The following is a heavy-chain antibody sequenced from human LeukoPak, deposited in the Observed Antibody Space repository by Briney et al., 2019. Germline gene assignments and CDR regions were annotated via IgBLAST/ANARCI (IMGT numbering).Heavy chain of an antibody. CDR3: ARIGVTLKFDV. V-gene: IGHV4-61*02. D-gene: IGHD3-10*01. Sequence: PSETLSLTCTVSGGSISSGSYYWSWIRQPAGKGLEWIGRIYTSGSTNYNPSLKSRVTISVDTSKNQFSLKLSSVTAADTAVYYCARIGVTLKFDVWGKGTTVTVSS. CDR2: IYTSGST. J-gene: IGHJ6*04. CDR1: GGSISSGSYY.